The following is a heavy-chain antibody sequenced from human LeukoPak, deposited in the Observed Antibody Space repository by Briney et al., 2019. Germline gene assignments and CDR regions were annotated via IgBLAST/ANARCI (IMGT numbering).Heavy chain of an antibody. CDR3: ASRIAVAAPIDY. D-gene: IGHD6-19*01. CDR1: GFTFSSYE. J-gene: IGHJ4*02. CDR2: ISSSGSSI. Sequence: GGSLRLSCAASGFTFSSYEMNRVRPAPGEGLEWVSYISSSGSSIYYADSVKRRFTISRDNAKNSLYLQMNSLRAEDTAVYYCASRIAVAAPIDYWGQGTLVTVSS. V-gene: IGHV3-48*03.